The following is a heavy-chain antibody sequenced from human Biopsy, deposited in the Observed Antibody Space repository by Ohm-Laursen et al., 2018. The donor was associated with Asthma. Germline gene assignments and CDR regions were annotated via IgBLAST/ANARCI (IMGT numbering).Heavy chain of an antibody. Sequence: SLRLSCAASGFTFRSYAMHWVRQAPGRGLEWVAVGGSYYDRGLKYYADSVNGRFTVSRDDSKNTLYLQMNSLRADDTAVYYCARVPVAAAGPYYYGMDVWGQGTTVTVSS. J-gene: IGHJ6*02. CDR1: GFTFRSYA. CDR3: ARVPVAAAGPYYYGMDV. CDR2: GGSYYDRGLK. D-gene: IGHD6-13*01. V-gene: IGHV3-30-3*01.